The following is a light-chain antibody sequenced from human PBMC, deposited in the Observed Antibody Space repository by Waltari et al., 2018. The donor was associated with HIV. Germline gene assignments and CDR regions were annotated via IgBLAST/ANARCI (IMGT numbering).Light chain of an antibody. V-gene: IGLV2-23*02. Sequence: QSALTQPASVSGAPGQAINMSCTGSSSDIGKYDFVPWYQHNQGTAPPLIIYDVNTPPPGVSRRCSGSKSGNSASLTISGLQAEDESYYYCCSYAGGPFVFGSGTSVIVL. CDR2: DVN. CDR3: CSYAGGPFV. J-gene: IGLJ1*01. CDR1: SSDIGKYDF.